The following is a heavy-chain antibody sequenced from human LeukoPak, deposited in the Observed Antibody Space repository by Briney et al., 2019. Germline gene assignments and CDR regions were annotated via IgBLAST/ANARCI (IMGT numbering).Heavy chain of an antibody. D-gene: IGHD3-10*01. CDR2: INPKYGDT. Sequence: ASVKVSCKTSGYTFTAYFMHWVRQAPGQGLEWMGWINPKYGDTKYAQKFEGRVTMTKATSINTAYMELSRLRSDDTAVYYCARVGDLSGLLWFGELGVWGKGTTVTVSS. V-gene: IGHV1-2*02. J-gene: IGHJ6*04. CDR3: ARVGDLSGLLWFGELGV. CDR1: GYTFTAYF.